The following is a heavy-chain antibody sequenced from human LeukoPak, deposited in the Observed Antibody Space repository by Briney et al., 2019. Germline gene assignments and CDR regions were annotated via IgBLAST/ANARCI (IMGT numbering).Heavy chain of an antibody. CDR3: ARVELSSGYYFPFDY. Sequence: GASVKVSCKASGGTFSSYAISWVRQAPGQGLEWMGRIIPILGIANYAQKFQGRVTITADKSTSTAYMELSSLRSEDTAVYYCARVELSSGYYFPFDYWGQGTLVTVSS. V-gene: IGHV1-69*04. CDR2: IIPILGIA. CDR1: GGTFSSYA. D-gene: IGHD3-22*01. J-gene: IGHJ4*02.